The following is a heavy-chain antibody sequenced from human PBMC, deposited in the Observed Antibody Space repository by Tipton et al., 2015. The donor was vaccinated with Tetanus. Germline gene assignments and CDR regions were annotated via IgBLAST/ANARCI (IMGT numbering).Heavy chain of an antibody. CDR3: ARDRAVPVQAYGTDV. CDR2: ISPFTGDT. CDR1: GYTFTTYG. D-gene: IGHD6-19*01. Sequence: QSGPEVKKPGASVKVSCKASGYTFTTYGITWVRQAPGRGLEWVGWISPFTGDTEYAQNLQDRLILTTDTSTATAYVEVRSLTSDDTAVYYCARDRAVPVQAYGTDVWGQGTSVTVSS. J-gene: IGHJ6*02. V-gene: IGHV1-18*01.